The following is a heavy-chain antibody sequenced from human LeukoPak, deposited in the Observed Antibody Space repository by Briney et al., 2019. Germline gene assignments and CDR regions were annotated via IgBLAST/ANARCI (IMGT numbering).Heavy chain of an antibody. CDR3: VREGGVGATDY. V-gene: IGHV4-30-4*08. CDR1: GGSINSGDYY. Sequence: SETLSLTCTVSGGSINSGDYYWSWIRQPPGKGLGWIGYIYYSGSTYYNPSLKSRVTISVDTSKNQFSLKLSSVTAADTAVYYCVREGGVGATDYWGQGTLVTVSS. D-gene: IGHD1-26*01. J-gene: IGHJ4*02. CDR2: IYYSGST.